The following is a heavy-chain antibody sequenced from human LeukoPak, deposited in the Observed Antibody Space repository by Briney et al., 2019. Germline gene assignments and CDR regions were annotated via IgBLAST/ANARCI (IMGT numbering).Heavy chain of an antibody. J-gene: IGHJ4*02. D-gene: IGHD3-10*01. V-gene: IGHV3-23*01. CDR2: ISGSGGST. CDR1: GFTFSSYS. CDR3: AKPDVLLWFGELFY. Sequence: GGSLRLSCAASGFTFSSYSMNWVRQAPGKGLEWVSAISGSGGSTYYADSVKGRFTISRDNSKNTLYLQMNSLRAEDTAVYYCAKPDVLLWFGELFYWGQGTLVTVSS.